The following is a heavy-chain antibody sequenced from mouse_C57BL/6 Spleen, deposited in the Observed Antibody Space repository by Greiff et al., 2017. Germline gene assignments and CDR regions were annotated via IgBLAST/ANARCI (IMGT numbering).Heavy chain of an antibody. CDR3: ARPYYDYDGAMDY. V-gene: IGHV1-4*01. CDR1: GYTFTSYT. Sequence: QVQLQQSGAELARPGASVKMSCKASGYTFTSYTMHWVNPRPGQGLEWIGYINPGSGYTKYNQKFKDKATLTADKSTSTAYMKLSSLTSEDSAVYYCARPYYDYDGAMDYWGQGTSVTVSS. CDR2: INPGSGYT. D-gene: IGHD2-4*01. J-gene: IGHJ4*01.